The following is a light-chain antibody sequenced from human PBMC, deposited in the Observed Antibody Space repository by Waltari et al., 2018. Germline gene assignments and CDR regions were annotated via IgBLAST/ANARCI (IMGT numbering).Light chain of an antibody. CDR1: NSNIGSNT. CDR2: NNN. V-gene: IGLV1-44*01. J-gene: IGLJ2*01. Sequence: QSVLTQPPSASGTPGQRVTISCSGRNSNIGSNTVNWYQHLPGTAPKLLIYNNNPRPSGVPDRFSGSKSGTSASLAISGLLSEDEGDYYCAGWDDSLNGVVFGGGTKLTVL. CDR3: AGWDDSLNGVV.